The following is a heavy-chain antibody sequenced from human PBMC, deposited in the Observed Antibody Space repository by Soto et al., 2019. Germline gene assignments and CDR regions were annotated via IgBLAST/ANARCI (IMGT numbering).Heavy chain of an antibody. V-gene: IGHV1-18*01. CDR3: ARDSPSYYFSSPYYYYGIDV. CDR1: GYTFTSYG. CDR2: ISAYNGNT. Sequence: ASVKVSCKAAGYTFTSYGISWVRQAPGQGLEWMGWISAYNGNTNYAQKLQGRVTMTTDTSTSTAYMELRSLRSDDTAVYYCARDSPSYYFSSPYYYYGIDVWGPGTSVTGSS. J-gene: IGHJ6*02. D-gene: IGHD3-3*01.